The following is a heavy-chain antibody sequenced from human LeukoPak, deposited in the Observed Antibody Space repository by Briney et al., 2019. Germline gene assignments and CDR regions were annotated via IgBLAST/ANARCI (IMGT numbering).Heavy chain of an antibody. Sequence: GGSLRLSCAASGLAFSSNWMTWVRQAPGKGLEWVATIKQDGSEKYYVDSVKGRFTISRDNAKNTLYLQMNSLRAEDTAVYYCARDLLGGGTFDIWGQGTMVTVSS. V-gene: IGHV3-7*05. CDR3: ARDLLGGGTFDI. CDR2: IKQDGSEK. J-gene: IGHJ3*02. D-gene: IGHD3-16*01. CDR1: GLAFSSNW.